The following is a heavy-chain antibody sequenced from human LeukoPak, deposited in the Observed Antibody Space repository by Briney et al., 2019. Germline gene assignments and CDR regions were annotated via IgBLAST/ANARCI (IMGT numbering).Heavy chain of an antibody. Sequence: GGSLRLSCAASGFTFSNSNMNWVRQAPGKGLEWVSSISSSSSYIYYADSVKGRFTISRDNAKNSLYLQMNSLRAEDTAVYYCAELGITMIGGVWGKGTTVTISS. D-gene: IGHD3-10*02. CDR3: AELGITMIGGV. V-gene: IGHV3-21*01. J-gene: IGHJ6*04. CDR1: GFTFSNSN. CDR2: ISSSSSYI.